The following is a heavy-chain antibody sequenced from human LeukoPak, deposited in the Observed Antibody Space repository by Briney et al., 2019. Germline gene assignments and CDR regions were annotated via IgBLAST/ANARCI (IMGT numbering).Heavy chain of an antibody. CDR3: ALTAAAGDKIFDY. Sequence: SETLSLTCAVYGGSFSGYYWSWIRQPPGKGLEWIGEINHSGSTNYNPSLKSRVTISVDTSKNQFSLKLSSVTAADTAVYYCALTAAAGDKIFDYWGQGTLVTVSS. V-gene: IGHV4-34*01. D-gene: IGHD6-13*01. CDR2: INHSGST. CDR1: GGSFSGYY. J-gene: IGHJ4*02.